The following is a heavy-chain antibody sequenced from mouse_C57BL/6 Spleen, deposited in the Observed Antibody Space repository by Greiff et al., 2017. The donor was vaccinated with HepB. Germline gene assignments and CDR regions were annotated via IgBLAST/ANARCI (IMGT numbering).Heavy chain of an antibody. CDR2: IYPGSGST. CDR3: AREGMVTTKRNAMDY. CDR1: GYTFTSYW. Sequence: VQLQQPGAELVKPGASVKMSCKASGYTFTSYWITWVKQRPGQGLEWIGDIYPGSGSTNYNEKFKSKATLTVDTSSSTAYMQLSSLTSEDSAVYYCAREGMVTTKRNAMDYWGQGTSVTVSS. V-gene: IGHV1-55*01. J-gene: IGHJ4*01. D-gene: IGHD2-2*01.